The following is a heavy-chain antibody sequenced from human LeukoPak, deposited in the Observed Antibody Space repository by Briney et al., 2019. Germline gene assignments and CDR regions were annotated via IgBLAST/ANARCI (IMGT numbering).Heavy chain of an antibody. CDR2: ISSSGSTI. CDR3: ARDDRWGDTAMT. J-gene: IGHJ4*02. D-gene: IGHD5-18*01. V-gene: IGHV3-48*04. Sequence: GGSLRLSCAASGFTFSSYSMNWVRQAPGKGLEWVSYISSSGSTIYYADSVKGRFTISRDNAKNSLYLQMNSLRAEDTAVYYCARDDRWGDTAMTWGQGTLVTVSS. CDR1: GFTFSSYS.